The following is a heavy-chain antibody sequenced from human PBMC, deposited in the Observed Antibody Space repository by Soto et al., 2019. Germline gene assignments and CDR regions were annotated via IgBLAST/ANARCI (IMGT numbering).Heavy chain of an antibody. D-gene: IGHD4-4*01. CDR2: ISWHSGNL. CDR3: AKDKVYSNYEHYFDY. V-gene: IGHV3-9*01. J-gene: IGHJ4*02. Sequence: EVQLVESGGGFVQPGRSLRLSCAASGFSFENYAMHWVRQAPGKGLEWVSGISWHSGNLGYADSVRGRFTISRDNAKNSLYLQMNSLRPEDTGLYYCAKDKVYSNYEHYFDYWGQGTLVTVSS. CDR1: GFSFENYA.